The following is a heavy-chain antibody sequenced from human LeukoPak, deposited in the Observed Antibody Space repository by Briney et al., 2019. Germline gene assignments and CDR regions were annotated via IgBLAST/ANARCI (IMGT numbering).Heavy chain of an antibody. J-gene: IGHJ4*02. CDR2: IIPIFGTA. CDR1: GGTFSSYA. D-gene: IGHD5-18*01. Sequence: ASVKVSCKASGGTFSSYAISWVRQAPGQGLEWMGGIIPIFGTANYAQKFQGRVTITADESTSTAYMELSSLRSEDTAVYYCAKGIYSYGSCFDYWGQGSLVIVSS. V-gene: IGHV1-69*01. CDR3: AKGIYSYGSCFDY.